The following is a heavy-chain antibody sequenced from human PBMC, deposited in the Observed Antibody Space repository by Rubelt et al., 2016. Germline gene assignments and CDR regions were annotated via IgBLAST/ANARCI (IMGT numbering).Heavy chain of an antibody. J-gene: IGHJ4*02. CDR1: GGSFSGYY. CDR3: ARVAGGNSGLNFDY. V-gene: IGHV3-23*01. CDR2: ISGSGGST. D-gene: IGHD4-23*01. Sequence: VQLQQWGAGLLKPSETLSLTCAVYGGSFSGYYWSWIRQPPGKGLEWVSAISGSGGSTYYADSVKGRFTSSRDNSMNTLYLQMNSLRAEDTAVYYCARVAGGNSGLNFDYWGQGTLVTVSS.